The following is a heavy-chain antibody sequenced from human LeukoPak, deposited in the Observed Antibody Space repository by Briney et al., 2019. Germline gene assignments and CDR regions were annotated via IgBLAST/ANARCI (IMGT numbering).Heavy chain of an antibody. CDR3: ARGAIKGVLLWFGEFLDY. Sequence: GGSLRLSCAASGFTFSSYEMNWVRQAPGKGLEWVSYISSSGSTIYYADSVKGRFTISRDNAKDSLYLQMNSLRAEDTAVYYCARGAIKGVLLWFGEFLDYWGQGTLVTVSS. V-gene: IGHV3-48*03. CDR1: GFTFSSYE. D-gene: IGHD3-10*01. CDR2: ISSSGSTI. J-gene: IGHJ4*02.